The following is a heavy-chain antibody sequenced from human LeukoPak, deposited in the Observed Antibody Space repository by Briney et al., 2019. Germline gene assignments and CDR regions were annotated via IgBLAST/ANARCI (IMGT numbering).Heavy chain of an antibody. CDR3: ARPSFGNYGMDA. CDR1: GGTFSSCA. D-gene: IGHD3-10*01. CDR2: IIPIFGIA. Sequence: SVKASCKASGGTFSSCAISWVRQAPGQGLEWMGRIIPIFGIANYAQKFQGRVTITADKSTSTAYMELSSLRSEDTAVYYCARPSFGNYGMDAWGQGTTVTVTS. J-gene: IGHJ6*02. V-gene: IGHV1-69*04.